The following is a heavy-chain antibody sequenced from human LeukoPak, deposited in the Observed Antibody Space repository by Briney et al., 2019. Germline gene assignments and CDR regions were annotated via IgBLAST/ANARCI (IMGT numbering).Heavy chain of an antibody. CDR2: ISYDGSNK. CDR3: ARDYYYESSGSVY. D-gene: IGHD3-22*01. Sequence: GGSLRLSCAASGFTFSSYGMHWVRQAPGKGLEWVAVISYDGSNKYYADSVKGRFTISRDNSKNTLYLQMNSLRAEDTAVYYCARDYYYESSGSVYWGQGTLVTVSS. V-gene: IGHV3-30*03. CDR1: GFTFSSYG. J-gene: IGHJ4*02.